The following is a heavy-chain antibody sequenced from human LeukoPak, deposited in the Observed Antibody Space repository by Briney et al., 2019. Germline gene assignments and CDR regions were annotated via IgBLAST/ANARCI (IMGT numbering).Heavy chain of an antibody. CDR3: ARGPMTSDV. CDR2: IKPDGSEM. V-gene: IGHV3-7*05. D-gene: IGHD2-21*02. J-gene: IGHJ6*02. CDR1: GFTFSNYW. Sequence: GGSLRLSCAAFGFTFSNYWMSWVRQAPGKGLEWMANIKPDGSEMYYVDSVKGRFTISRDNAKNSLYLQMNSLRAEDTAVYYCARGPMTSDVWGQGTPVTVSS.